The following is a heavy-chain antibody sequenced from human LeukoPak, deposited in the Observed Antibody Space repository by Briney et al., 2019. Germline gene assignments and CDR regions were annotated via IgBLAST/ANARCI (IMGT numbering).Heavy chain of an antibody. CDR2: ITSAGAP. D-gene: IGHD4-17*01. CDR1: GFTFSNYA. Sequence: GGSLRLSCAASGFTFSNYAVMWVRQAPGQGLEWVSAITSAGAPRYADSVKGRFTISRDNSKNTLYLQMNSLRAEDTAQYFCARDPNGDYIGAFEFWGLGTGVTVSS. J-gene: IGHJ3*01. V-gene: IGHV3-23*01. CDR3: ARDPNGDYIGAFEF.